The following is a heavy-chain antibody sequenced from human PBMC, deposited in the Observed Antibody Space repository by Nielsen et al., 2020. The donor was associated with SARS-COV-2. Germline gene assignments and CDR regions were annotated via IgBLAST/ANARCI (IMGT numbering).Heavy chain of an antibody. CDR3: ARVGTDG. D-gene: IGHD5-24*01. V-gene: IGHV3-74*01. J-gene: IGHJ4*02. CDR2: INSAGSIT. Sequence: GESLKISCEASGFTSSDYWMHWVRQIPGKGLVWISRINSAGSITTYEDSVKGRFTISRDNAKNTLYLQMNSLRAEDSAVYYCARVGTDGWGQGTLVTVSS. CDR1: GFTSSDYW.